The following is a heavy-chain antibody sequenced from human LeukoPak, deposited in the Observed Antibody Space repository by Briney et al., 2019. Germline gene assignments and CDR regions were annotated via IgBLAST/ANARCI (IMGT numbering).Heavy chain of an antibody. CDR3: AKDWYSGSWYNTPAY. V-gene: IGHV3-23*01. CDR1: GFTFSSYA. D-gene: IGHD6-13*01. Sequence: GGSLRLSCAASGFTFSSYAMSWVRQAPGKGLKWVSGISGSGGSTYYAESGKGRFTISRDNSKNTLYLQMNSLRAEDTAVYYCAKDWYSGSWYNTPAYWGQGTLVTVSS. J-gene: IGHJ4*02. CDR2: ISGSGGST.